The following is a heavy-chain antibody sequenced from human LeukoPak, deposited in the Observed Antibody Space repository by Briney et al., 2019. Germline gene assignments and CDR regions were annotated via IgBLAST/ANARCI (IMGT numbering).Heavy chain of an antibody. CDR1: GFTFSSYS. V-gene: IGHV3-48*02. Sequence: PGGSLRLSCAASGFTFSSYSMNWVRQAPGKGLEWVSYISSSSSTIYYADSMKGRFTISRDNAKNSLYLQMNSLRDEDTAVYYCARAHGSGSYYPYYYYYMDVWGKGTTVTVSS. CDR2: ISSSSSTI. J-gene: IGHJ6*03. D-gene: IGHD3-10*01. CDR3: ARAHGSGSYYPYYYYYMDV.